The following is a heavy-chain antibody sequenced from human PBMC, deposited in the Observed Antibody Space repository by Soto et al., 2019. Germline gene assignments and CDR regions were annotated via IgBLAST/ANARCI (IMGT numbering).Heavy chain of an antibody. V-gene: IGHV3-23*01. CDR1: GFTFSSYT. J-gene: IGHJ3*02. Sequence: GGSLRLSCAASGFTFSSYTMSWVRQAPGGGLEWVSAIDGGGYYTNYADSVKGRFTISRDNSKNTLFLQMNTLRAEDTAVYYCAKSIQYSGNYNTFDTWGQGTMVTVSS. D-gene: IGHD1-26*01. CDR2: IDGGGYYT. CDR3: AKSIQYSGNYNTFDT.